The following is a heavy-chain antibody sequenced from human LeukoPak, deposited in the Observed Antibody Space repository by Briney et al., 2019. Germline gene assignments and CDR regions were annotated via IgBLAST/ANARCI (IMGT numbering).Heavy chain of an antibody. J-gene: IGHJ4*02. CDR3: ASGRFEDYGDTELGY. D-gene: IGHD4-17*01. Sequence: GGSLRLSCAASGFTFSRYWMNWVRQAPGKGLEWVANIKKGRSEKYYADSVKGRFTISRDNAKNSLYLQMNSLRAEDTALYYWASGRFEDYGDTELGYWGQGPLVTVSS. CDR2: IKKGRSEK. CDR1: GFTFSRYW. V-gene: IGHV3-7*01.